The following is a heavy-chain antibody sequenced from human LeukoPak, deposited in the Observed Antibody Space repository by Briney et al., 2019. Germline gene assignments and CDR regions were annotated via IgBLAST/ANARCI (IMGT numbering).Heavy chain of an antibody. J-gene: IGHJ6*02. Sequence: GRSLRLSCAASGFSFKDTGMHWVRQAPGKGPEWLTIIWFDGSTKYYADSVKGRFTVSRGNSQNILYLQMNDLRAEDTAVYYCARAGSGNRWANYGMDAWGQGTTVIVSS. V-gene: IGHV3-33*01. CDR1: GFSFKDTG. CDR2: IWFDGSTK. CDR3: ARAGSGNRWANYGMDA. D-gene: IGHD1-1*01.